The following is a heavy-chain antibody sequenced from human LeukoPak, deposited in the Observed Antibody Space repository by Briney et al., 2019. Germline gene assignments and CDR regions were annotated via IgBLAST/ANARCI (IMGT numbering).Heavy chain of an antibody. CDR3: ARDELSSGSYYSGDY. Sequence: PGGSLRLSCAASGFTFSSYSMNWVRQAPGRGLEWVSYISSISSTIYYADSGKGRFTISRDNDKNSLYLQMKSLREEDNAVYYCARDELSSGSYYSGDYWGQGTLVTVSS. D-gene: IGHD3-10*01. J-gene: IGHJ4*02. CDR2: ISSISSTI. V-gene: IGHV3-48*02. CDR1: GFTFSSYS.